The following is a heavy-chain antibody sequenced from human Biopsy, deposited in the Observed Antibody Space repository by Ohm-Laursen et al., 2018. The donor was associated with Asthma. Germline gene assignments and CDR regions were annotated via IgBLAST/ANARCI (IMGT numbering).Heavy chain of an antibody. Sequence: SSVKVSCKTSGYTFIGYHIHWVRQAPGQGLEWMGRINPNSGGTNYAQKFQGRVSLTTDTSTGTSYMDLRSLRSDDSAVYFCGLGKGGDQHTMVTLYSWGQGTLVTVSS. J-gene: IGHJ4*02. V-gene: IGHV1-2*06. D-gene: IGHD7-27*01. CDR3: GLGKGGDQHTMVTLYS. CDR2: INPNSGGT. CDR1: GYTFIGYH.